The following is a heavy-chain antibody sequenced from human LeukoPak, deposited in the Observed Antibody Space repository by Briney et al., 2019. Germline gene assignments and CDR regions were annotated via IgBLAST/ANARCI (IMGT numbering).Heavy chain of an antibody. CDR3: ARTYYYDSSGYSH. J-gene: IGHJ4*02. D-gene: IGHD3-22*01. Sequence: SETLSLTCTVSGGSISSYYWSWIRQPPGKGLEWIGYIYYSGSTNYNPSLKSRVTISVDTSKNQFSLKLSSVTAADTAVYYCARTYYYDSSGYSHWGQGTLVTVSS. V-gene: IGHV4-59*01. CDR2: IYYSGST. CDR1: GGSISSYY.